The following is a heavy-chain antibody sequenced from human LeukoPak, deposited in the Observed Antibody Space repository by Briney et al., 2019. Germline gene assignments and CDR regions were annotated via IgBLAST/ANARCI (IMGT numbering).Heavy chain of an antibody. CDR3: ARFFSGLGSTLDAFDI. CDR2: IYYSGST. CDR1: GGSISSGGYY. V-gene: IGHV4-31*03. J-gene: IGHJ3*02. D-gene: IGHD2-2*01. Sequence: SATLSLTCTVSGGSISSGGYYWSWIRQHPGKGLEWIGYIYYSGSTYYNPSLKSRVTISVDTSKNQFSLKLSSVTAADTAVYYCARFFSGLGSTLDAFDIWGQGTMVTVSS.